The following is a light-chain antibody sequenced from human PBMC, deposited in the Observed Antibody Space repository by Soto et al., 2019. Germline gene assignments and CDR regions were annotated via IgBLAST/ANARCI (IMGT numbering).Light chain of an antibody. CDR1: QSISSY. V-gene: IGKV1-39*01. CDR2: AAS. Sequence: DIQMTQSPSSLSASVGDRFTITCRASQSISSYLHWYQQKPGKAPKRLIYAASSLQSGVPSRFSGSGSGTDFTLTISSLQPEDFATYYCQQSDSTPRTFGQGTKLEIK. J-gene: IGKJ2*02. CDR3: QQSDSTPRT.